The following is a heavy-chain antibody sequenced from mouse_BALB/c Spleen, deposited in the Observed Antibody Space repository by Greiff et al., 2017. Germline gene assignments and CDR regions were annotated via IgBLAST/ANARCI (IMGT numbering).Heavy chain of an antibody. J-gene: IGHJ2*01. D-gene: IGHD2-14*01. CDR2: IDPENGDT. CDR3: YACYRYDGEVDYFDY. CDR1: GFNITDYY. V-gene: IGHV14-4*02. Sequence: EVQLQQSGAELVRSGASVKLSCTASGFNITDYYMHWVQQRPEQGLEWIGWIDPENGDTEYAPKFQGKATMTADTSSNTAYLQLSSLTSEDTAVYYCYACYRYDGEVDYFDYWGQGTTLTVSS.